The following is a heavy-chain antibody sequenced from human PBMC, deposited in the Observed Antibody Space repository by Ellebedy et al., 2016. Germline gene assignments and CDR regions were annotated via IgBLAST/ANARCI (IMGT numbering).Heavy chain of an antibody. CDR3: AKVGGVVVTTASFDY. D-gene: IGHD3-22*01. CDR2: ISGSGGST. CDR1: GFTFSSYA. Sequence: GGSLRLXCAASGFTFSSYAMSWVRQAPGKGLEWVSAISGSGGSTYYADSVKGRFTISRDNSKNTLYLQMNSLRAEDTAVYYCAKVGGVVVTTASFDYWGQGTLVTVSS. J-gene: IGHJ4*02. V-gene: IGHV3-23*01.